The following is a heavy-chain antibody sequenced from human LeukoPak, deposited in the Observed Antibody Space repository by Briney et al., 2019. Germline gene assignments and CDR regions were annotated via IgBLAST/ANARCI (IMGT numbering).Heavy chain of an antibody. Sequence: GGSLRLSCAASGFTFSSYAMSWVRQAPGKGLEWVSAISGSGGSTYYADSVKGRFTISRDRSKNTLYLQMNSLRAEDTAIYYCASHIVGARFFDSWGQGTLVTVSS. CDR1: GFTFSSYA. CDR2: ISGSGGST. D-gene: IGHD1-26*01. CDR3: ASHIVGARFFDS. J-gene: IGHJ4*02. V-gene: IGHV3-23*01.